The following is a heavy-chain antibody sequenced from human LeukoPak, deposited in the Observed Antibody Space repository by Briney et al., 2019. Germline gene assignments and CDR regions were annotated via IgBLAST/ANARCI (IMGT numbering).Heavy chain of an antibody. Sequence: GGSLRLSCAASGFTFSNYNMDWVRQAPGKGLEWVSSIGTSGADMYYVDSVKGRFAISRDNAKNSLYLQMNSLRDEDTAIYYCARMAVAGQYTDYWGQGTLVTVSS. J-gene: IGHJ4*02. V-gene: IGHV3-21*01. CDR2: IGTSGADM. D-gene: IGHD6-19*01. CDR1: GFTFSNYN. CDR3: ARMAVAGQYTDY.